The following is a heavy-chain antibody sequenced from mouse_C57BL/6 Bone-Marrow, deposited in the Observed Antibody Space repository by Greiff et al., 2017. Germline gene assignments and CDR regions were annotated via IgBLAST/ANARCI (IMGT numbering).Heavy chain of an antibody. CDR1: GFTFSSYG. V-gene: IGHV5-6*01. CDR2: ISSGGSYT. CDR3: ARLPSPY. J-gene: IGHJ2*01. Sequence: EVMLVESGGDLVKPGGSLKLSCAASGFTFSSYGMSWVRQTPDKRLEWVATISSGGSYTFYPDSVKGRFTISRDNAKNTLYLQMSSLKSEDTAMYYCARLPSPYWGQGTTLTVSS.